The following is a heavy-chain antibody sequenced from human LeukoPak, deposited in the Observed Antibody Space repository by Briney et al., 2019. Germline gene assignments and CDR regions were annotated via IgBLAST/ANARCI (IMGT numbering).Heavy chain of an antibody. CDR1: GFTFSSYE. CDR2: ISSSGSTK. Sequence: GGSLRLSCAASGFTFSSYEMNWVRQAPGKGLEWVSYISSSGSTKHYADSVKGRFTISRDNAKNSLYLQMNSLRAEDTAVYYCAREYRGNFGPSDYWGQGTLVTVSS. V-gene: IGHV3-48*03. D-gene: IGHD1-7*01. J-gene: IGHJ4*02. CDR3: AREYRGNFGPSDY.